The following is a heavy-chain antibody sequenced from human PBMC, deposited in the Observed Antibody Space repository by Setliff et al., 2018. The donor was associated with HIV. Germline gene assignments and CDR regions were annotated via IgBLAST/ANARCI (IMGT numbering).Heavy chain of an antibody. CDR1: GYTFTDYY. J-gene: IGHJ3*02. V-gene: IGHV1-69-2*01. Sequence: ASVKVSCKVSGYTFTDYYIQWMRLAPGKGLEWMGLVDPEDGETIYAEKLQGRVTMTTDTSTSTAYMELRSLRSDDTAVYYCARDLESYYYDSSGDAFDIWGQGTMVTVSS. D-gene: IGHD3-22*01. CDR3: ARDLESYYYDSSGDAFDI. CDR2: VDPEDGET.